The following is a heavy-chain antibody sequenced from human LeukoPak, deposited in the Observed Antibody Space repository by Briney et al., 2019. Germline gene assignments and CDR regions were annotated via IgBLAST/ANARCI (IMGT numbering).Heavy chain of an antibody. CDR1: GFTFSSNG. Sequence: WRSLRLSCAAAGFTFSSNGMCWVRQAPGKGLEWVAVIWYDGSNKYYADSVKGRFTISRDNSKNTLCLEMNSLRGEDTAVYYCARSVGATTDWFDPWGQGTQVIVSS. D-gene: IGHD1-26*01. J-gene: IGHJ5*02. CDR2: IWYDGSNK. CDR3: ARSVGATTDWFDP. V-gene: IGHV3-33*01.